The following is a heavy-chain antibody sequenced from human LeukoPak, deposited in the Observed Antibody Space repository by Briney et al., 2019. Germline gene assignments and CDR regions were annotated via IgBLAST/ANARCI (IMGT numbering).Heavy chain of an antibody. D-gene: IGHD6-6*01. J-gene: IGHJ4*02. Sequence: SETLSLTCTVSGGSISSSSYYWGWIRQPPGKGLEWIGSIYYSGSTYYNPSLKSRVTISVDTSKNQFSLKLSSVTAADTAVYYCARGSIAARQFDYWGQGTLVTVSS. V-gene: IGHV4-39*07. CDR3: ARGSIAARQFDY. CDR2: IYYSGST. CDR1: GGSISSSSYY.